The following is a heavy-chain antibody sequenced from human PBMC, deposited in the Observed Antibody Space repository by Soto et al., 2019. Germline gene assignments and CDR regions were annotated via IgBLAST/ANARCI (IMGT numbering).Heavy chain of an antibody. J-gene: IGHJ3*02. CDR2: IKSKTDGGTT. Sequence: GGSLRLSCAASGFTFSNAWMSWVRQAPGKGLEWVGRIKSKTDGGTTDYAAPVKGRFTISRDDSKNTLYLQMNSLKTEDTAVYYCTPGGYFDWLLDAFDIWGQGTMVTVSS. CDR3: TPGGYFDWLLDAFDI. D-gene: IGHD3-9*01. V-gene: IGHV3-15*01. CDR1: GFTFSNAW.